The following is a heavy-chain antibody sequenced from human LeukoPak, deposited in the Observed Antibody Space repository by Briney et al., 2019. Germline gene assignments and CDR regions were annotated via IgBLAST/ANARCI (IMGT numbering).Heavy chain of an antibody. CDR2: MNPNTGNT. J-gene: IGHJ4*02. CDR3: ARGMDTAF. D-gene: IGHD5-18*01. Sequence: GLEWMGWMNPNTGNTVYAQKFQGRVTMTRNTSIKTAYMELSDLRSEDTAIYFCARGMDTAFWGQGTLVTVSS. V-gene: IGHV1-8*01.